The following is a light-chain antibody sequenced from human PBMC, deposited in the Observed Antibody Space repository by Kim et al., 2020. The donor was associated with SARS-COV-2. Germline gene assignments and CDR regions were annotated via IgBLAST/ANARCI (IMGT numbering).Light chain of an antibody. CDR3: QAWDSSTVV. Sequence: SYELTQPPSGSVSPGQTASITCSGDKLGDKYACWYQQKPGQSPVLVIYQDSKRPSGIPERFSGSNSGNTATLTISGTQAMDEADYYCQAWDSSTVV. V-gene: IGLV3-1*01. J-gene: IGLJ2*01. CDR1: KLGDKY. CDR2: QDS.